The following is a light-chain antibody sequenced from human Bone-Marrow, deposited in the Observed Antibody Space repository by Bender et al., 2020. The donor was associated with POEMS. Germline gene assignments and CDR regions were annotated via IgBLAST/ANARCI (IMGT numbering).Light chain of an antibody. CDR1: KLGDKY. Sequence: SYELTQPPSVSVSPGQTASITCSGDKLGDKYACWYQQKPGQSPVLVIYQDTKRPSGIPERFSGSNSGNTATLTISRVEAGDEADYFCQVWDSSGDHHVLFGGGTKLTVL. CDR3: QVWDSSGDHHVL. J-gene: IGLJ2*01. CDR2: QDT. V-gene: IGLV3-1*01.